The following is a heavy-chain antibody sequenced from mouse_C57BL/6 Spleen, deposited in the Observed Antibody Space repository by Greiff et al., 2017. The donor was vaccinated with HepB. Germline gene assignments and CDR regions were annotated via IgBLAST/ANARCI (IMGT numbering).Heavy chain of an antibody. CDR1: GFTFSDYG. V-gene: IGHV5-17*01. J-gene: IGHJ3*01. Sequence: EVQRVESGGGLVKPGGSLKLSCAASGFTFSDYGMHWVRQAPEKGLEWVAYISSGSSTIYYADTVKGRFTISRDNAKNTLFLQMTSLRSEDTAMYYCASDRIPAWFAYWGQGTLVTVSA. CDR3: ASDRIPAWFAY. CDR2: ISSGSSTI. D-gene: IGHD3-2*01.